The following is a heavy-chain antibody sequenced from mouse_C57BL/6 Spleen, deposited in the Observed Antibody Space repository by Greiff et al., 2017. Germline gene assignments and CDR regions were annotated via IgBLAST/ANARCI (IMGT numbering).Heavy chain of an antibody. Sequence: EVMLVESGGDLVKPGGSLKLSCAASGFTFSSYGMSWVRQTPDKRLEWVATISSGGSYTYYPDSVTGRFTISRDNAKNTLYLQMSSLKSEDTAMYYCARQLTGIAYWGQGTLVTVSA. CDR1: GFTFSSYG. CDR2: ISSGGSYT. D-gene: IGHD4-1*01. J-gene: IGHJ3*01. V-gene: IGHV5-6*01. CDR3: ARQLTGIAY.